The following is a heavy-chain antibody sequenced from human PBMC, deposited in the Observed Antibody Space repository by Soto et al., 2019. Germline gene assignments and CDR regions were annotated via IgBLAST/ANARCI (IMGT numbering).Heavy chain of an antibody. V-gene: IGHV3-23*01. CDR2: ISDSGST. CDR3: AKDVGGHYCTPTSCLYFFHS. J-gene: IGHJ4*02. CDR1: GFSFNNYA. D-gene: IGHD2-2*01. Sequence: EVQILESGGGLVQPGGSLRLSCAASGFSFNNYAMNWVRHAPGQGREWVSTISDSGSTYYADSVKGRFTISRDNSKNTLYLQMKSLRAEDPAVYFCAKDVGGHYCTPTSCLYFFHSWGRGTLVTVSS.